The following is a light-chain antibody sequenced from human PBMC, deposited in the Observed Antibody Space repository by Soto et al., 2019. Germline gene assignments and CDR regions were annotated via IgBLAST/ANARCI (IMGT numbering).Light chain of an antibody. Sequence: DIQMTQSPSSLSASLGDRVTITCRASQSIDRWFAWYQQRPGKAPKILIYHASSLETGVPSRFRGSGSGTEFTLTISSMQPDDFATFYCQQYNGYSRTFGQGTKVDIK. CDR1: QSIDRW. V-gene: IGKV1-5*01. J-gene: IGKJ1*01. CDR3: QQYNGYSRT. CDR2: HAS.